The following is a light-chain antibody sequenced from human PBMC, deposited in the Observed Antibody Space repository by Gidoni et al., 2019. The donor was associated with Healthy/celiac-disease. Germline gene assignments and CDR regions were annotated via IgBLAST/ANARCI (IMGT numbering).Light chain of an antibody. V-gene: IGKV3-20*01. J-gene: IGKJ1*01. Sequence: IVLTQSPGTLSLSPGERATRSCRASQSVSSSYLAWYQQKPGQAPRLLIYGASSRATGIPDRCIGSRSGTDFTIPISRLEAADFAVYYCQQYGRSPWTFGQGTKVEIK. CDR2: GAS. CDR1: QSVSSSY. CDR3: QQYGRSPWT.